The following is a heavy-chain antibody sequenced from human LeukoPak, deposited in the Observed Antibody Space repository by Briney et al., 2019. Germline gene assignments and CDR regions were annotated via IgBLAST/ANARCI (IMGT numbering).Heavy chain of an antibody. J-gene: IGHJ5*02. Sequence: GGSLRLSCAASGFTFSSYSMNWVRQAPGKGLEWVSYISSSSSTIYYADSVKGRFTISRDNAKNSLYLQMNSLRAEDTAVYYCARGKRYSSSWFYNRFDPWGPGTLVTVSS. D-gene: IGHD6-13*01. CDR2: ISSSSSTI. CDR1: GFTFSSYS. CDR3: ARGKRYSSSWFYNRFDP. V-gene: IGHV3-48*04.